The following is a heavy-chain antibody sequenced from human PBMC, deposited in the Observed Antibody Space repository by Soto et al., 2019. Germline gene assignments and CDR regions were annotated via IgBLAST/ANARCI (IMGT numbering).Heavy chain of an antibody. CDR3: AKRSSTSSSFDY. V-gene: IGHV3-23*01. Sequence: EVQLLESGGGLVQPGGSLRLSCAASGFTFSSYAMSWVRQAPGKGLEWVSAISGSGGSTYYADSVKGRFTISRDNSKNTLYRQMNRLIAEDTAVYYCAKRSSTSSSFDYWCQGTLVTVSS. CDR2: ISGSGGST. CDR1: GFTFSSYA. D-gene: IGHD2-2*01. J-gene: IGHJ4*02.